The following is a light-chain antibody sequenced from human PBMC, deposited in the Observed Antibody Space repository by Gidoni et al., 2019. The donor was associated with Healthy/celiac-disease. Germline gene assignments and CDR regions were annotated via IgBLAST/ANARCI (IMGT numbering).Light chain of an antibody. CDR1: QSISSY. Sequence: EVVLTQSPATLSFSPGERVTLSCRASQSISSYLAWYQQKPGQAPRLLIYDASNSATGIPARFSGSGSGTDFTLTISSLEPEDFAVYYCQQRSNWPRTFGGGTKVEIK. J-gene: IGKJ4*01. CDR3: QQRSNWPRT. V-gene: IGKV3-11*01. CDR2: DAS.